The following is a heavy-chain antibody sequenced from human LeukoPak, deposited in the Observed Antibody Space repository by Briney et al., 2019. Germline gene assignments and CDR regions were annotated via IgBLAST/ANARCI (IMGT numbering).Heavy chain of an antibody. D-gene: IGHD2-15*01. CDR1: GGSISSGGYY. CDR3: ARHQVAQYFSQLRASSDY. CDR2: IYYSGST. Sequence: SETLSLTCTVSGGSISSGGYYWSWIRQHPGKGLEWIGYIYYSGSTYYNPSLKSRVTISVDTSKNQFSLKLSSVTAADTAVYYCARHQVAQYFSQLRASSDYWGQGTLVTVSS. V-gene: IGHV4-31*03. J-gene: IGHJ4*02.